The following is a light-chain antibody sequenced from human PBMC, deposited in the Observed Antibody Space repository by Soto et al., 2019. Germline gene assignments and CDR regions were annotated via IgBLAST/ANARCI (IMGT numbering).Light chain of an antibody. Sequence: QSALTQPASVSGSPGQSITISCTGTSSDDGDYNYVSWYQQPPGKAPKLMIYHVSNRPSGVSSRFSGSKSGNTASLTISGLQAEDEADYFCSSYTTNRDVFGTGTKVTVL. J-gene: IGLJ1*01. CDR2: HVS. V-gene: IGLV2-14*01. CDR3: SSYTTNRDV. CDR1: SSDDGDYNY.